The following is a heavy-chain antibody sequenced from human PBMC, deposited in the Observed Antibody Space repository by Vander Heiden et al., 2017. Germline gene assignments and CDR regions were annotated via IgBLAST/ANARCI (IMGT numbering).Heavy chain of an antibody. CDR2: IKSKTDGGTT. D-gene: IGHD6-13*01. CDR1: GFTFSNAW. Sequence: EVQLVESGGGLVKPGGSLRLSCAASGFTFSNAWMSWVRQAPGKGLEWVGRIKSKTDGGTTEYAAPVKGRFTISRDDSKNTRDLKRNSMKTEETAVYYCTTEFPDSSSWYAPFDYWGQGTMVTVYS. CDR3: TTEFPDSSSWYAPFDY. V-gene: IGHV3-15*01. J-gene: IGHJ4*02.